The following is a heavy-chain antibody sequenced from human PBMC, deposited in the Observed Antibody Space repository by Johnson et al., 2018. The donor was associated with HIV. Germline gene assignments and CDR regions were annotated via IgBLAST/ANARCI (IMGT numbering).Heavy chain of an antibody. D-gene: IGHD6-19*01. CDR3: ARGGGGSGWYWGAFDI. V-gene: IGHV3-30*03. J-gene: IGHJ3*02. CDR2: MSYDGSNK. CDR1: GFTLSTYG. Sequence: QVQLVESGGGVVQPGRSLRLSCVASGFTLSTYGMHWVRQAPGKGLEWVAVMSYDGSNKYYVDSVKGRFTSSRDNAKNSLYLQMNSLRAEDTAVYYCARGGGGSGWYWGAFDIWGQGTMVTVSS.